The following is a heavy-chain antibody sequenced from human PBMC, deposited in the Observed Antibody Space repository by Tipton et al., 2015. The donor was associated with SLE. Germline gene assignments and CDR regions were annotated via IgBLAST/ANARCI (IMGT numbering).Heavy chain of an antibody. CDR2: ISSSSSYI. J-gene: IGHJ4*02. CDR3: AKDQSRRYYYDSSGYSRYFDY. D-gene: IGHD3-22*01. Sequence: SLRLSCAASGFTFSSYSMNWVRQAPGKGLEWVSSISSSSSYIYYADSVKGRFTISRDNAKNSLYLQMNSLRAEDTAVYYCAKDQSRRYYYDSSGYSRYFDYWGQGTLVTVSS. CDR1: GFTFSSYS. V-gene: IGHV3-21*01.